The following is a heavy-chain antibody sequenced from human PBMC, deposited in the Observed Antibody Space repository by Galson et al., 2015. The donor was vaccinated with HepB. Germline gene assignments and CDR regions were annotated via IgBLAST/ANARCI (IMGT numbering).Heavy chain of an antibody. CDR3: ARVHIVVVTAIQ. D-gene: IGHD2-21*02. CDR2: INAGHGNT. CDR1: GYTFTSYA. V-gene: IGHV1-3*01. Sequence: SVKVSCKASGYTFTSYAMHWVRQAPGQRLEWMGWINAGHGNTKYSQKFQGRVTITRDTSASTAYMELSSLRSEDTAVYYCARVHIVVVTAIQWGQGTLVTVSS. J-gene: IGHJ4*02.